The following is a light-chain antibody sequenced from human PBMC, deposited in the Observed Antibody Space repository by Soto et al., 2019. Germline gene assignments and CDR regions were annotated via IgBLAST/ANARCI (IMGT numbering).Light chain of an antibody. CDR3: QQRSDWPLT. CDR2: DAS. J-gene: IGKJ4*01. V-gene: IGKV3-11*01. Sequence: DIVLTQSPATLSLSPGERATLSCRASQSVGTSLAWFQQKPGQAPRLLIYDASNRATGISARFSGSGSGTDFTLIISSLEPEDSAVYYCQQRSDWPLTFGGGTTVEIK. CDR1: QSVGTS.